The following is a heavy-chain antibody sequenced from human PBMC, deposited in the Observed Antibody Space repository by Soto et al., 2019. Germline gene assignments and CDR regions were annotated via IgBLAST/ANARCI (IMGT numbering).Heavy chain of an antibody. J-gene: IGHJ6*02. Sequence: PSETLSLTCAVYGGSFSGYYWSWIRQSPGKGPEWIGEITHGGGTNNNPSLKSRVTMSMDTSKNQFSLKLASVTAADTAVYYCACRKGPRTKVVAGASRRISGIDVCGQGPTVTVSS. CDR1: GGSFSGYY. CDR3: ACRKGPRTKVVAGASRRISGIDV. V-gene: IGHV4-34*01. D-gene: IGHD2-15*01. CDR2: ITHGGGT.